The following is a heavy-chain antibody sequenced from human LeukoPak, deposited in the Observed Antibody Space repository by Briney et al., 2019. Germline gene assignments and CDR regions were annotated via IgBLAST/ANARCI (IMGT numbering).Heavy chain of an antibody. CDR1: GESMNSYY. J-gene: IGHJ4*02. CDR2: ISTTGTT. D-gene: IGHD1-26*01. CDR3: ARGRVGATHDY. Sequence: SETLSLTCSVSGESMNSYYWSWIRQPAGKGLEWIGRISTTGTTNYNPSLKSPASMSVDTSRNQFSLNLSSVTAADTAVHYCARGRVGATHDYWGQGTLVTVSS. V-gene: IGHV4-4*07.